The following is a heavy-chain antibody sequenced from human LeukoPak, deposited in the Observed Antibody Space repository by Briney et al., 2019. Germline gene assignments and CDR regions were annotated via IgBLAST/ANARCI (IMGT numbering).Heavy chain of an antibody. J-gene: IGHJ4*02. Sequence: SETLSLTCAVYGGSFSGYYWSWIRQPPGKGLEWIGYIYYSGSTYYNPSLKSRVTISVDTSKNQFSLKLSSVTAADTAVYYCARVIGDYSYYFDYWGQGTLVTVSS. D-gene: IGHD4-17*01. CDR3: ARVIGDYSYYFDY. CDR2: IYYSGST. CDR1: GGSFSGYY. V-gene: IGHV4-30-4*08.